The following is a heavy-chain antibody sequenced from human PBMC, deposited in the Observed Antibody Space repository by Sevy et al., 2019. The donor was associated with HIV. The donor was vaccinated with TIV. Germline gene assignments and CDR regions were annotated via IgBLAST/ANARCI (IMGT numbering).Heavy chain of an antibody. J-gene: IGHJ4*02. CDR1: VFTFSNYA. CDR3: AKDSGDDNYGLFDY. V-gene: IGHV3-23*01. D-gene: IGHD5-18*01. CDR2: ISGSGDNT. Sequence: GGSLRLSCGASVFTFSNYAMSWVRQAPGKGLEWVSSISGSGDNTYYADSVKGRFTVSRDNSKNTLYLQMNSLRAEDTAVYYCAKDSGDDNYGLFDYWGQGTLVTVSS.